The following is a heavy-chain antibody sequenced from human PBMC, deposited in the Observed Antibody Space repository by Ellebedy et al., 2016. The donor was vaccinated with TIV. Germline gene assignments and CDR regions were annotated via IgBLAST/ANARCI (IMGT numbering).Heavy chain of an antibody. CDR3: ARIYRSYYFDF. Sequence: GESLKISCAASGFTFSSYAMSWVRQAPGKGLEWVSAISGSGGSTYYADSVKGRFTISRDNSKNTLYLQMNSLRAEDTAVYYCARIYRSYYFDFWGQGTLITVSS. D-gene: IGHD4-11*01. J-gene: IGHJ4*02. CDR1: GFTFSSYA. V-gene: IGHV3-23*01. CDR2: ISGSGGST.